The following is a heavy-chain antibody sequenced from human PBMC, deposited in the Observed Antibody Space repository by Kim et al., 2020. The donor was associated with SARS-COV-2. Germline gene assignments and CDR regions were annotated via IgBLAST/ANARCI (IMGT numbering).Heavy chain of an antibody. Sequence: GGSLRLSCAASGFTFSSYGMHWVRQAPGKGLEWVAVIWYDGSNKYYADSVKGRFTISRDNSKNTLYLQMNSLRAEDTAVYYCAKVPGGYYGMDVWGQGTTVTVSS. CDR1: GFTFSSYG. CDR2: IWYDGSNK. D-gene: IGHD1-26*01. J-gene: IGHJ6*02. V-gene: IGHV3-33*06. CDR3: AKVPGGYYGMDV.